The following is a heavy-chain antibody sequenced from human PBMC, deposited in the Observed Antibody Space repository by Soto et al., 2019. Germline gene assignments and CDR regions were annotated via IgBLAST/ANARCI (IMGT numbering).Heavy chain of an antibody. CDR2: IYYSGST. CDR3: ARVSLGYYYYYYMDV. V-gene: IGHV4-59*01. Sequence: LSLTCTVSGGSISSYYWSWIRQPPGKGLEWIGYIYYSGSTNYNPSLKSRVTISVDTSKNQFSLKLSSVTAADTAVYYCARVSLGYYYYYYMDVWGKGTTVTVSS. CDR1: GGSISSYY. D-gene: IGHD3-10*01. J-gene: IGHJ6*03.